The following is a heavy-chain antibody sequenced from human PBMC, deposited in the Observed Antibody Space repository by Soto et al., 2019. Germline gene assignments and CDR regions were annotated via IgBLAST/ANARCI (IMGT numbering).Heavy chain of an antibody. CDR1: GFTFSTYS. D-gene: IGHD5-18*01. CDR3: ARDYVNTGTDNGMDV. V-gene: IGHV3-21*01. J-gene: IGHJ6*02. CDR2: ISSSSSYI. Sequence: EVQLVEFGGGLVKPGGSLRVSCAASGFTFSTYSMNWVRQAPGKGLEWVSSISSSSSYIYYADSVKGRFTISRDNAENSLYLQMNSLRAEDTAVYYCARDYVNTGTDNGMDVWGQGPTVTVSS.